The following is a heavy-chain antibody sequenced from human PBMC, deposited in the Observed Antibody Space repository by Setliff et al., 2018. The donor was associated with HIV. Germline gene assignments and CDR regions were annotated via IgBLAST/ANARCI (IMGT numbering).Heavy chain of an antibody. CDR2: ISAYNGNT. CDR3: ARGYCGGGICYSPNWLDP. D-gene: IGHD2-15*01. V-gene: IGHV1-18*01. CDR1: GYTFTSHD. Sequence: ASVKVSCKASGYTFTSHDLHWVRQAPGQALEWLGWISAYNGNTNYAQKLQGRVTMTTDTSTSTAYMELRSLRSDDTAVYYCARGYCGGGICYSPNWLDPWGQGTLVTVSS. J-gene: IGHJ5*02.